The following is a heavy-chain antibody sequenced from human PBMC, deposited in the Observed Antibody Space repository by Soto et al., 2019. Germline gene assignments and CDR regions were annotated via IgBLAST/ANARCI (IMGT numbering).Heavy chain of an antibody. V-gene: IGHV4-59*01. J-gene: IGHJ6*03. CDR2: IYYSGST. Sequence: PSETLSLTCTVSGGSISSYYWSWIRQPPGKGLEWIGYIYYSGSTNYNPSLKSRVTISVDTSKNQFSLKLSSVTAADTAVYYCATSAPNYDILTGYYIYYIDVWGKGTTVTVSS. CDR3: ATSAPNYDILTGYYIYYIDV. D-gene: IGHD3-9*01. CDR1: GGSISSYY.